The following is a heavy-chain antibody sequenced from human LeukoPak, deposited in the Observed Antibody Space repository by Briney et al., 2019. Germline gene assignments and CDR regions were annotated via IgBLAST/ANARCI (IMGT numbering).Heavy chain of an antibody. Sequence: GGSLRLSCAASGFTVSSNYMSWVRQAPGKGLEWVSVIYSGGNTYYADSVKGRFTISRDNSKNTLYLQMNSLRAEDTAVYYCASGSGGSYYFDYWGQGTLVTFSS. D-gene: IGHD2-15*01. CDR2: IYSGGNT. CDR3: ASGSGGSYYFDY. V-gene: IGHV3-53*01. CDR1: GFTVSSNY. J-gene: IGHJ4*02.